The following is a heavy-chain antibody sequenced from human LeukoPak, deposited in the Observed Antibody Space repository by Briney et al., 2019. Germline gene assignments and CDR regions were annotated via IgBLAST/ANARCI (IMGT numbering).Heavy chain of an antibody. V-gene: IGHV3-30*18. CDR2: ISYDGSNK. J-gene: IGHJ1*01. CDR3: AKDPGPKYFQH. CDR1: GFTFSSYG. Sequence: GGSLRLSCAASGFTFSSYGMHWVRQAPGKGLEWVAVISYDGSNKYYADSVKGRFTISRDNSQNTLYLQMNSLRAEDTAVYYCAKDPGPKYFQHWGQGTLVTVSS.